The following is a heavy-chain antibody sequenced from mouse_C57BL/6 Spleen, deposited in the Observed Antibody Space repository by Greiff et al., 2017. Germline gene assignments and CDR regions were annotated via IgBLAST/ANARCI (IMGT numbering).Heavy chain of an antibody. J-gene: IGHJ4*01. CDR3: ARSRGVYYAMDY. Sequence: QVQLQQPGAELVKPGASVKMSCKASGYTFTSYWITWVKQRPGQGLEWIGDIYPGSGSTNYNEKFKSKATLTVDKSSSTAYMQLSSLTSEDSAVYYCARSRGVYYAMDYWGQGTSVTVSS. CDR1: GYTFTSYW. CDR2: IYPGSGST. V-gene: IGHV1-55*01.